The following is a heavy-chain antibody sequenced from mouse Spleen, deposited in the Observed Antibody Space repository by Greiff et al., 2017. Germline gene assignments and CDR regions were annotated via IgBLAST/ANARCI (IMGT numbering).Heavy chain of an antibody. V-gene: IGHV1-82*01. D-gene: IGHD2-4*01. CDR2: IYPGDGDT. Sequence: LVESGPELVKPGASVKISCKASGYAFSSSWMNWVKQRPGKGLEWIGRIYPGDGDTNYNGKFKGKATLTADKSSSTAYMQLSSLTSEDSAVYFCARRNLYDYRYYFDYWGQGTTLTVSS. J-gene: IGHJ2*01. CDR1: GYAFSSSW. CDR3: ARRNLYDYRYYFDY.